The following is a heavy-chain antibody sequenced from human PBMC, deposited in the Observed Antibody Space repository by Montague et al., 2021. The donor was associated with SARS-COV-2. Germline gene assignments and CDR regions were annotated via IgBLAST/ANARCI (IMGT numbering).Heavy chain of an antibody. J-gene: IGHJ3*02. CDR3: ARFPTSYYYDSKAAPATPDAFDI. CDR2: IYYSGST. V-gene: IGHV4-39*01. Sequence: SETLSLTCTVYGRSISSSSYYWGWIRQPPGKGLVWIGSIYYSGSTYYNPSLKSRVTISVDTPKNQFSLKLSSVTAADTAVYYCARFPTSYYYDSKAAPATPDAFDIWGQGTMVTVSS. D-gene: IGHD3-22*01. CDR1: GRSISSSSYY.